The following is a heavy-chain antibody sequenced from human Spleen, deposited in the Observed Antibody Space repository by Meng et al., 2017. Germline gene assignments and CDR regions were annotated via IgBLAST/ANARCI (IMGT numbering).Heavy chain of an antibody. CDR3: AGHTELDC. Sequence: QGLLVDYGGDLVKPGRSLRLSCAASGFTFSDHHMSWLRQAPGKGLEWLSYISNSGSSIYYSDSVKGRFTISRDNAKNSLYLQMNSLRAEDTAVYYCAGHTELDCWGQGALVTVSS. J-gene: IGHJ4*02. V-gene: IGHV3-11*04. CDR2: ISNSGSSI. CDR1: GFTFSDHH.